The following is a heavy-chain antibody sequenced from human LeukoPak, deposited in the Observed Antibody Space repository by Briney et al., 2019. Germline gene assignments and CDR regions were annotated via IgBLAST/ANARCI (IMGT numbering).Heavy chain of an antibody. J-gene: IGHJ4*02. D-gene: IGHD2-2*01. CDR1: GFTFSSYW. CDR2: IKQDGSEK. CDR3: ARGGCGITSCSYVQTNLDY. V-gene: IGHV3-7*01. Sequence: PGGSLRLSCAASGFTFSSYWMSWVRQAPGKGLEWVANIKQDGSEKYYVDSVKGRFTISRDNAKNSLYLQMNSLRAEDTAVYYCARGGCGITSCSYVQTNLDYWGQGTLVTVSS.